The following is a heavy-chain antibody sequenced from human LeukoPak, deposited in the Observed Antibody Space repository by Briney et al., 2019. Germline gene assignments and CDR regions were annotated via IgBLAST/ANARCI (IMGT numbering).Heavy chain of an antibody. Sequence: PGGSLRLSCAASGFTFSSYGMNWVRQVPGKGPEWISYISRSGSTIYYADSVKGRFTISRDNAKNSLYLQMSSLGAEDTAIYYCSRDRGGGDIYFDYWGQGTLVTVSS. J-gene: IGHJ4*02. CDR1: GFTFSSYG. D-gene: IGHD2-21*02. CDR2: ISRSGSTI. V-gene: IGHV3-48*03. CDR3: SRDRGGGDIYFDY.